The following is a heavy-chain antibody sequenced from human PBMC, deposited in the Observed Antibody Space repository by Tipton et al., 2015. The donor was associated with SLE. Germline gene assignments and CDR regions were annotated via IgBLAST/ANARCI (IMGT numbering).Heavy chain of an antibody. Sequence: TLSLTCTVSHGSISGYYWSWIRQPPGKGLEWIGFIYSSGNTKYNPPLKRRVTMSVDTSTNQFSLRLKSVTAADTAGYYCAGIGGKATVSPFYYYGMDVWGKGTTVTVSS. V-gene: IGHV4-59*01. CDR1: HGSISGYY. CDR2: IYSSGNT. J-gene: IGHJ6*04. D-gene: IGHD4-17*01. CDR3: AGIGGKATVSPFYYYGMDV.